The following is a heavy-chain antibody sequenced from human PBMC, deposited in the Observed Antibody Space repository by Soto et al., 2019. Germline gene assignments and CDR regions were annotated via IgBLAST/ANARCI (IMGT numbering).Heavy chain of an antibody. CDR3: ARGGGGSSEYNWFDL. CDR1: GFTFSSYD. D-gene: IGHD2-15*01. Sequence: GGSLRLSCAASGFTFSSYDMHWVRQATGKGLEWVSAIGTAGDTYYPGSVKGRFTISRENAKNSLYLQMNSLRAGDTAVYYCARGGGGSSEYNWFDLWGQGTLVTVSS. V-gene: IGHV3-13*01. J-gene: IGHJ5*02. CDR2: IGTAGDT.